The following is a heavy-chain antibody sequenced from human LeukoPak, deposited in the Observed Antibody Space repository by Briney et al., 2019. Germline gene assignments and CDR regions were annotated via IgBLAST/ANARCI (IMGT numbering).Heavy chain of an antibody. CDR1: GGSFSGYY. V-gene: IGHV4-34*01. CDR2: INHSGST. J-gene: IGHJ4*02. CDR3: ARGPFRKGGYSGYDWAPFGY. D-gene: IGHD5-12*01. Sequence: SETPSLTCAVYGGSFSGYYWSWLRQPPGKGLEWIGEINHSGSTNYNPSLKSRVTISVDTSKNQFSLKLSSVTAADTAVYYCARGPFRKGGYSGYDWAPFGYWGQGTLVTVSS.